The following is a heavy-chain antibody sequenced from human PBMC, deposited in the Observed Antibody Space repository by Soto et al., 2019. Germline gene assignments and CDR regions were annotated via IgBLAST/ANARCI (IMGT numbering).Heavy chain of an antibody. V-gene: IGHV1-18*01. J-gene: IGHJ4*02. CDR3: ARDLPPADY. CDR1: GYPFTSYF. D-gene: IGHD1-26*01. Sequence: QVQLVQSGAEVKKPGPSVKVSCKASGYPFTSYFISWVRQAPGQGLEWMGWISAYNGNTNYVQKLQARVTMTTDTSTSAAYTELRSLRSDDTAVYYCARDLPPADYWGQGTLVTVSS. CDR2: ISAYNGNT.